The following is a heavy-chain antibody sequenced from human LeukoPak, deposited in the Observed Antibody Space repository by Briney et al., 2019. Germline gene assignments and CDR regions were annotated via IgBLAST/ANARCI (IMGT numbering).Heavy chain of an antibody. CDR2: TSSSDDGK. CDR3: ARGRGVVISAFDI. D-gene: IGHD3-22*01. CDR1: GFSLSSYA. V-gene: IGHV3-23*01. Sequence: GGSLRLSCTVSGFSLSSYAMSWVRRAPGKGLEWVSATSSSDDGKYYADSVRGRFTISRDNSKNTLYLQMNSPRAEDTAVYYCARGRGVVISAFDIWGQGAMVTVSS. J-gene: IGHJ3*02.